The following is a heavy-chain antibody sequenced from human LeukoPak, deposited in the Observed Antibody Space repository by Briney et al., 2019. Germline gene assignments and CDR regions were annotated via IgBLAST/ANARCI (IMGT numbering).Heavy chain of an antibody. V-gene: IGHV3-7*01. CDR1: GFSFSDSR. CDR3: ATGTGNFGT. Sequence: GGSLRLSCAASGFSFSDSRMSWVRQPPGKGLEWVAGLKQNGSEKHYVDSVMGRFTVSRDNAERSLYLQMNSLRTEDTAVYYCATGTGNFGTWGQGTLVTVSS. J-gene: IGHJ4*02. D-gene: IGHD1-7*01. CDR2: LKQNGSEK.